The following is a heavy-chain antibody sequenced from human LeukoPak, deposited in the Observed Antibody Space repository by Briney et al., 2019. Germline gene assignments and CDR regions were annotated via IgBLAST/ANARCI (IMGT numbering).Heavy chain of an antibody. CDR2: IFYSGST. Sequence: SETLSLTCTVSSGSISTSNYYWGWVRQPPGKALEWIGNIFYSGSTNYNPSLKSRVTISVDTSKNQFSLKLSSVTAADTAVYYCARIQQQLVYGYYYMDVWGKGTTVTVSS. J-gene: IGHJ6*03. CDR1: SGSISTSNYY. CDR3: ARIQQQLVYGYYYMDV. D-gene: IGHD6-13*01. V-gene: IGHV4-61*05.